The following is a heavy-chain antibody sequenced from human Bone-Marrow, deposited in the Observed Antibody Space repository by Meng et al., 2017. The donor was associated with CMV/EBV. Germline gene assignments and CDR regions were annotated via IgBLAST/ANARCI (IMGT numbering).Heavy chain of an antibody. CDR2: ISYDGSNK. J-gene: IGHJ4*02. V-gene: IGHV3-30*04. D-gene: IGHD6-6*01. CDR1: GFTFSSYA. Sequence: GGSLRLSCAASGFTFSSYAMHWVRQAPGKGLEWVAVISYDGSNKYYADSVKGRFTISRDNAKNTLYLQMNSLRAEDTAVYYCARGAARPFDYWGQGTLVTVSS. CDR3: ARGAARPFDY.